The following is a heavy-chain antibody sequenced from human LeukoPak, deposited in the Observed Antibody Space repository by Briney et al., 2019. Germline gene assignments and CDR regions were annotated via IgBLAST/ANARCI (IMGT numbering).Heavy chain of an antibody. Sequence: PSETQSLTCTVSGDSISSGGYYWSWIRQHPGKGLEWNGYIYYSGSAYYNPSLKSRVTISVDTSKNQFSLKLSSVTAADTAVYYCARSAVRGVIINFDYWGQGTLVTVSS. CDR1: GDSISSGGYY. D-gene: IGHD3-10*01. CDR3: ARSAVRGVIINFDY. CDR2: IYYSGSA. J-gene: IGHJ4*02. V-gene: IGHV4-31*03.